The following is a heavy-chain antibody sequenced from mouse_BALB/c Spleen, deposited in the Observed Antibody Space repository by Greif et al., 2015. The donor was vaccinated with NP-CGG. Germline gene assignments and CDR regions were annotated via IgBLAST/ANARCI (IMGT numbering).Heavy chain of an antibody. Sequence: VQGVESGAELVRPGSSVKISCKASGYAFSSYWMNWVKQRPGQGLEWIGQIYPGDGDTNYNGKFKGKATLTADKSSSTAYMQLSSLTSEDSAVYFCALDYGNSVTFLYAMDYWGQGTSVTVSS. J-gene: IGHJ4*01. D-gene: IGHD2-1*01. V-gene: IGHV1-80*01. CDR2: IYPGDGDT. CDR3: ALDYGNSVTFLYAMDY. CDR1: GYAFSSYW.